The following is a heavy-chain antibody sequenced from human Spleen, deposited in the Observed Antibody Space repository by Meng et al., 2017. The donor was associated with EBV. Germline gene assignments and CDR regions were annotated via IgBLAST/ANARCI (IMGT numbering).Heavy chain of an antibody. V-gene: IGHV4-61*01. CDR2: IFYTGST. J-gene: IGHJ5*02. D-gene: IGHD1-26*01. CDR1: GGSVTSGTYY. CDR3: VREWASASQTWFDP. Sequence: QGQLQGSGPGLVKPSETLSLTCTVSGGSVTSGTYYWNWIRQPPGKGLEWVGYIFYTGSTNYSPSLKSRVTISVDTSKNQFSLKLRSVTAADTAVYYCVREWASASQTWFDPWGQGTLVTVSS.